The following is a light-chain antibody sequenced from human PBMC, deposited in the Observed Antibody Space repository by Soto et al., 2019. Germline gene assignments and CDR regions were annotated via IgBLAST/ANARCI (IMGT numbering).Light chain of an antibody. CDR1: QSVSSN. Sequence: EIVMTQSPATLSVSPGERATLSCRASQSVSSNLAWYQQKPGQAPRLLIYGASTRATGIPARFSGSGSGTEFTLPISSLQSEDFAVYYCQQYNNWXETFGQGTKV. CDR2: GAS. J-gene: IGKJ1*01. CDR3: QQYNNWXET. V-gene: IGKV3-15*01.